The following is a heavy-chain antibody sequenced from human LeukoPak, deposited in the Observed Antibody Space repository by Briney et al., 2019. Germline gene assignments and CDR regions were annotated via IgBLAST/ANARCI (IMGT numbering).Heavy chain of an antibody. V-gene: IGHV2-70*11. J-gene: IGHJ6*02. CDR1: GFSLSTSGMC. CDR2: IDWDDDK. CDR3: ARIEIQLWPQSGYYYYYCMDV. D-gene: IGHD5-18*01. Sequence: SGPALVKPTQTLTLTCTFSGFSLSTSGMCVSWIRQPPGKALEWLARIDWDDDKYYSTSLKTRLTISKDTSKSQVVLTMTNMDPVDTATYYCARIEIQLWPQSGYYYYYCMDVWGQGTTVTVSS.